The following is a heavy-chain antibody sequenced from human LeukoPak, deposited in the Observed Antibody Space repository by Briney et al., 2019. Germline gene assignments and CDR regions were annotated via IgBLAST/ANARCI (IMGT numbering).Heavy chain of an antibody. Sequence: ETLSLTCTVSGGSISSSTFYWGWIRQPPGKGLEWIGSLYYSGSTYYNPSLKSRVTISVDTSKNQFSLKLSSVTAADTAVYYCARIPSSRQSGGTTYYMDVWGKGTTVTVSS. CDR3: ARIPSSRQSGGTTYYMDV. J-gene: IGHJ6*03. D-gene: IGHD6-13*01. CDR2: LYYSGST. V-gene: IGHV4-39*07. CDR1: GGSISSSTFY.